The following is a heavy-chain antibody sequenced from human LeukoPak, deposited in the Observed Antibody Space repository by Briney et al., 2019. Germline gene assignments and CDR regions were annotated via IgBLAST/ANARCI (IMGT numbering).Heavy chain of an antibody. CDR3: ATQTRIVGATKTIDY. Sequence: PSGTLSLTCTVSGGSISSSSYYWGWIRQPPGKGLEWIGSIYYSGSTYYNPSLKSRVTISVDTSKNQFSLKLSSVTAADTAVYYCATQTRIVGATKTIDYWGQGTLVTVSS. CDR1: GGSISSSSYY. J-gene: IGHJ4*02. CDR2: IYYSGST. D-gene: IGHD1-26*01. V-gene: IGHV4-39*01.